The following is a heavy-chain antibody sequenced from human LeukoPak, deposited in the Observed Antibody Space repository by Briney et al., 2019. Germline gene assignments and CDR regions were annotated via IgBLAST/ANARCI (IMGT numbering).Heavy chain of an antibody. CDR1: GYTFTSYY. Sequence: ASVKVSCKASGYTFTSYYMHWVRQAPGQGLEWMGIINPSGGSTSYAQKFQGRVTMTRDMSTSTVYMELSSLRSEDTAVYYCARSGSGEQQLVLFDYWGQGTLVTVSS. CDR3: ARSGSGEQQLVLFDY. D-gene: IGHD6-13*01. V-gene: IGHV1-46*01. CDR2: INPSGGST. J-gene: IGHJ4*02.